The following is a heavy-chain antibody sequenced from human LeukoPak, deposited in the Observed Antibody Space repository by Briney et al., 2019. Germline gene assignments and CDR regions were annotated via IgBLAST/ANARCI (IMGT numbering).Heavy chain of an antibody. CDR2: ISSSSSYI. CDR3: ARDYQAVAGRDYFDY. V-gene: IGHV3-21*01. D-gene: IGHD6-19*01. CDR1: GFTFRNYE. Sequence: GGSLRLSCAASGFTFRNYEMNWVRQAPGEGLEWVSSISSSSSYIYYADSVKGRFTISRDNAKNSLYLQMNSLRAEDTAVYYCARDYQAVAGRDYFDYWGQGTLVTVSS. J-gene: IGHJ4*02.